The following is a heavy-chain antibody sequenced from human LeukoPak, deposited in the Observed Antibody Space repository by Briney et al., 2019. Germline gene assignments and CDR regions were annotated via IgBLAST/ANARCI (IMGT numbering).Heavy chain of an antibody. V-gene: IGHV4-59*12. CDR2: IYYSGST. J-gene: IGHJ4*02. CDR3: ARGRVQKYYFDY. Sequence: SETLSLTCTVSGGSISSYYWSWIRQPPGKGLEWIGYIYYSGSTNYNPSLKSRVTISVDTSKNQFSLKLSSVTAADTAVYYCARGRVQKYYFDYWGQGTLVTVSS. CDR1: GGSISSYY.